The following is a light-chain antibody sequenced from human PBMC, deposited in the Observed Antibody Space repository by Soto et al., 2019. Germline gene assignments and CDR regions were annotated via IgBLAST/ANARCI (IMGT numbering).Light chain of an antibody. CDR3: QQYNNWPSGT. CDR1: KSVSSN. V-gene: IGKV3-15*01. CDR2: GAS. J-gene: IGKJ1*01. Sequence: DIVTTQSPTTPFVSPKERATLSCRASKSVSSNLACYQQKPGQAARLLICGASTRATGIPAKFSVSGSGTVFTLTISSLQSEDFAVYYCQQYNNWPSGTFGQGTKVDIK.